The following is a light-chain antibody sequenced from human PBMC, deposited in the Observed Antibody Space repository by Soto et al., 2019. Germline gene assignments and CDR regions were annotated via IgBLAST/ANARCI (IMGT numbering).Light chain of an antibody. CDR2: DAS. CDR3: QNFSSSEIY. J-gene: IGKJ4*01. CDR1: QGIGSA. V-gene: IGKV1-13*02. Sequence: AIQLTQSPSSLSASVGDRVSITCRASQGIGSALAWYQLKPGAAPALLIYDASTLESGVPSRFSGSRSGADFTLTISSLQPEDFDTYYCQNFSSSEIYFGRGTKADI.